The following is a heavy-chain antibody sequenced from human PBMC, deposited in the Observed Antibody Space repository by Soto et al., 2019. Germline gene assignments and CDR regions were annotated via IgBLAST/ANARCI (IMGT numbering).Heavy chain of an antibody. CDR1: GGTFNSYA. Sequence: QVQLVQSGAEVKKPGSSVKVSCKASGGTFNSYAISWVRQAPGQGLEWMGGTIPIFRTADYAQKFQGRVTITADESTSKAYMELSSLRAADSGVYYCASQQLGPSYFYVMDVWGQGSTVTVSS. V-gene: IGHV1-69*12. CDR3: ASQQLGPSYFYVMDV. D-gene: IGHD6-6*01. J-gene: IGHJ6*02. CDR2: TIPIFRTA.